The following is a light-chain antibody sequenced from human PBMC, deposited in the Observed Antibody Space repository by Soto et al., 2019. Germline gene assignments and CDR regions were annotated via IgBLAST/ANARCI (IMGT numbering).Light chain of an antibody. Sequence: QSVLTQPPSVSGAPGQRVTISCTGSGSNIGAGYDVHWYQQLPGTAPKLLIFANINRPSGVPDRFSGSKSDTSASLAITGLRAEDEADYYCQSYDSSPSGYVFGTGTKVTVL. V-gene: IGLV1-40*01. CDR1: GSNIGAGYD. CDR2: ANI. CDR3: QSYDSSPSGYV. J-gene: IGLJ1*01.